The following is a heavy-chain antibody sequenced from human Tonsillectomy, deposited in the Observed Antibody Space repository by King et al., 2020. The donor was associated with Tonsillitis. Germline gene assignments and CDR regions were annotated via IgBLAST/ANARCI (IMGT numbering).Heavy chain of an antibody. CDR3: ARRTSGGYGGNKPFDY. D-gene: IGHD4-23*01. Sequence: QLQESGPGLVKPSETLSLTCTVSGGSISSSSYYWGWIRQPPGKGLEWIGSIYYSGSTYYNPSLKSRVTISVDTSKNQFSLKLSSVTAADTAVYYCARRTSGGYGGNKPFDYWGQGTLVTVSS. CDR2: IYYSGST. CDR1: GGSISSSSYY. J-gene: IGHJ4*02. V-gene: IGHV4-39*07.